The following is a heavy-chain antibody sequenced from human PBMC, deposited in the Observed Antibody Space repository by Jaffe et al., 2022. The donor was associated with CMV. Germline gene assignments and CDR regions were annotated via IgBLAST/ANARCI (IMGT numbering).Heavy chain of an antibody. Sequence: EVQLVESGGGLVQPGGSLRLSCAASGFTFSSYSMNWVRQAPGKGLEWVSYISSSSSTIYYADSVKGRFTISRDNAKNSLYLQMNSLRDEDTAVYYCARGHHSPLKDGSRFDPWGQGTLVTVSS. CDR3: ARGHHSPLKDGSRFDP. CDR2: ISSSSSTI. CDR1: GFTFSSYS. D-gene: IGHD3-10*01. V-gene: IGHV3-48*02. J-gene: IGHJ5*02.